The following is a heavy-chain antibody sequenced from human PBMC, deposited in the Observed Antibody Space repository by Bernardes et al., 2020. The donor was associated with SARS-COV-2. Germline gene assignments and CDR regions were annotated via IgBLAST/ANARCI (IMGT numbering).Heavy chain of an antibody. Sequence: GGSLRLSCAASGFTVNSKYMSWVRQAPGKGLDWVSSIYNGGGTFYADSVKGRFTISRDNANNTVYLQMSSLRAEDSAMYYCARGGGYSGSWYYFDSWGQGALVTVSS. CDR2: IYNGGGT. J-gene: IGHJ4*02. CDR1: GFTVNSKY. D-gene: IGHD6-13*01. CDR3: ARGGGYSGSWYYFDS. V-gene: IGHV3-53*01.